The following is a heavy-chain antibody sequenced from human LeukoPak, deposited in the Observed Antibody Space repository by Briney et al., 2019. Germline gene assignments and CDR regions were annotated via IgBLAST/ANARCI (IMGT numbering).Heavy chain of an antibody. CDR2: IYSGGST. CDR3: ARTTYYYDSSGYFDY. CDR1: GFTVSSTS. D-gene: IGHD3-22*01. V-gene: IGHV3-53*01. Sequence: GGSLRLSCAASGFTVSSTSMSWVRQVPGKGLEWVSVIYSGGSTYYADSVKGRFTISRDNSKNTLYLQMNSLRAEDTAVYYCARTTYYYDSSGYFDYWGQGTLVTVSS. J-gene: IGHJ4*02.